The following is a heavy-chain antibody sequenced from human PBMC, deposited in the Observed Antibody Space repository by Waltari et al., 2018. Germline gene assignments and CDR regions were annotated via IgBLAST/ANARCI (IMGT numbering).Heavy chain of an antibody. CDR1: GYTFTSYY. D-gene: IGHD3-9*01. CDR2: INPSGGST. V-gene: IGHV1-46*01. J-gene: IGHJ6*02. CDR3: ARTILRGYYGMDV. Sequence: QVQLVQSGAEVKKPGASVKVSCKASGYTFTSYYMHWVRQAPGQGLEWMGIINPSGGSTSYAQKFQGRVTMTRETSTSTVYMELSSLRSEDTAVYYCARTILRGYYGMDVWGQGTTVTVSS.